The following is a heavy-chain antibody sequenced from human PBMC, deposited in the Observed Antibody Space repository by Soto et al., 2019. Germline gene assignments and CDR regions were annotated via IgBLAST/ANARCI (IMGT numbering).Heavy chain of an antibody. CDR2: IWSDGSTE. V-gene: IGHV3-33*01. D-gene: IGHD2-2*01. J-gene: IGHJ5*02. Sequence: LRLSCAASGFTFDRYGMHWVRQAPGKGLEWVAVIWSDGSTEYYADSVKGRFTISRDNSKNTMYLQMNSLRGEDTGVYYCARGRVPSAIFDWFDPWGQGTLVTVSS. CDR1: GFTFDRYG. CDR3: ARGRVPSAIFDWFDP.